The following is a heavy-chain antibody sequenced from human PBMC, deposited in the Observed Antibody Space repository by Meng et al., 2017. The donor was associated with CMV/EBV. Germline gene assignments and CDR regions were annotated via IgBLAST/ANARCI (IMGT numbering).Heavy chain of an antibody. CDR1: GSMFSDYA. J-gene: IGHJ4*02. CDR3: AKVESISWYYFDY. V-gene: IGHV3-23*01. Sequence: GESLKISCAASGSMFSDYAMNWVRQTPGRGLEWVSTNSGDGGNTYYADSVQGRLTISRDNSKNTLYLQMNSLRVEGTAVYYCAKVESISWYYFDYWGQGTLVTVSS. D-gene: IGHD2-2*01. CDR2: NSGDGGNT.